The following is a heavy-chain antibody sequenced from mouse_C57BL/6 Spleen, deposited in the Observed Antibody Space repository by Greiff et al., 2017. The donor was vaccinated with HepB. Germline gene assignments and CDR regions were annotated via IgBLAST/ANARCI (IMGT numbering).Heavy chain of an antibody. Sequence: QVQLQQPGAELVRPGSSVKLSCKASGYTFTSYWMHWVKQRPIQGLEWIGNIDPSESETHYNQKFKDKATLTVDNSSSTAYMQLSSLTSEDSAVYYCARGGYGYDGFAYWGQGTLVTVSA. CDR1: GYTFTSYW. CDR2: IDPSESET. D-gene: IGHD2-2*01. CDR3: ARGGYGYDGFAY. J-gene: IGHJ3*01. V-gene: IGHV1-52*01.